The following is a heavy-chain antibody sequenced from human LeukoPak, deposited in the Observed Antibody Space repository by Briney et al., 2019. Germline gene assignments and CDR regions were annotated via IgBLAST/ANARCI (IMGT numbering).Heavy chain of an antibody. V-gene: IGHV3-23*01. D-gene: IGHD6-19*01. CDR1: GFTVSSYA. CDR2: ISGSGGST. CDR3: ARSSGWYGVS. Sequence: GGSLRLSCSASGFTVSSYAMSWVRQAPGKGLEWVSAISGSGGSTYYADSVKGRFTISRDDSKNTLYLQLNSLRAEDTAVYYCARSSGWYGVSWGQGTLVSVSS. J-gene: IGHJ4*02.